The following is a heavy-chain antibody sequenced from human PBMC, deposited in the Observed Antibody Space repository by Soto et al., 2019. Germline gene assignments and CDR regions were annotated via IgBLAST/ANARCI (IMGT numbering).Heavy chain of an antibody. D-gene: IGHD2-21*01. V-gene: IGHV4-38-2*02. Sequence: SETLSLTCAVSGYSINSGYYWGCIRQPPGKGLEWIGSIFHSGTTYYNPSLKSRVTISVDTSKNQFSLTLDSVTAADTAVYYCARDTTYMVVPYYYYYGMDVWGQGTTVTVS. J-gene: IGHJ6*02. CDR1: GYSINSGYY. CDR2: IFHSGTT. CDR3: ARDTTYMVVPYYYYYGMDV.